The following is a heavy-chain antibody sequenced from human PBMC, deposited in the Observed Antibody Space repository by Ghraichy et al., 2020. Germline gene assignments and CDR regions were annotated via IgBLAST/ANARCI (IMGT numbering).Heavy chain of an antibody. CDR1: GGSVSGYY. Sequence: SETLSLTCTVSGGSVSGYYWSWIRQPPGRGLEWIGYIDYEGNSNHNPSLKSRVTISVNTSKNQVSLKLTSVTAGDTAVYYCARGKATGDYWGQGTLVTVSS. CDR3: ARGKATGDY. V-gene: IGHV4-59*02. J-gene: IGHJ4*02. D-gene: IGHD1-1*01. CDR2: IDYEGNS.